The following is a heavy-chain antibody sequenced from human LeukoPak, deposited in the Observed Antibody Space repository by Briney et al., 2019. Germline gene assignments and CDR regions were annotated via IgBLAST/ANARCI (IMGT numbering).Heavy chain of an antibody. V-gene: IGHV5-51*01. CDR1: GYSFTSYW. D-gene: IGHD4-17*01. CDR2: IYPGDSDT. J-gene: IGHJ6*02. CDR3: ARSGDYKSNYYYYGMDV. Sequence: GESLKISCKGSGYSFTSYWIGWVRQMPGKGLEWMGIIYPGDSDTRYSPSFQGQVTISADKSISTACLQWSSLKASDTAMYYCARSGDYKSNYYYYGMDVWGQGTTVTVSS.